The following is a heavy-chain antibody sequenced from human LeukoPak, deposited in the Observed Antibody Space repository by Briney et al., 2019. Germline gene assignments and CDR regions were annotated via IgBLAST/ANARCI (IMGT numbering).Heavy chain of an antibody. CDR3: AKSNHPIAVAASFDY. CDR2: ISYDGSNK. CDR1: GFTFSSYG. V-gene: IGHV3-30*18. J-gene: IGHJ4*02. Sequence: PGGSLRLSCAASGFTFSSYGMHWVRQAPGKGLEWVAVISYDGSNKYYADSVKGRFTISRDNSKNTLYLQMNSLRAEDTAVYYCAKSNHPIAVAASFDYWGQGTLVTVSS. D-gene: IGHD6-19*01.